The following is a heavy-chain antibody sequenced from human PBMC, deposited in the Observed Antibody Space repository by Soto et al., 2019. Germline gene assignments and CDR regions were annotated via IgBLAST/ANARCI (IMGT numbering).Heavy chain of an antibody. J-gene: IGHJ4*02. CDR2: IIHSGST. CDR3: ARARDTYGFFPSSY. Sequence: QVQLQQWGAGLLKPSETLSLSCAVYGGSFSGYFWTGIRQPPGKGLEWIGAIIHSGSTNYNPSLKSRVTISVDTSKKQFSLQLSSVTAADTAVYYCARARDTYGFFPSSYWGQGTLVTVSS. CDR1: GGSFSGYF. D-gene: IGHD5-18*01. V-gene: IGHV4-34*12.